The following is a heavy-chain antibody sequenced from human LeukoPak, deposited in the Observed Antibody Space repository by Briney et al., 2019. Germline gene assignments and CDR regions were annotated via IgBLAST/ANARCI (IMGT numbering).Heavy chain of an antibody. D-gene: IGHD6-13*01. CDR1: GFTFSNAW. CDR3: TTASSWYLSYYYYMDV. V-gene: IGHV3-15*01. Sequence: GGSLRLSCAASGFTFSNAWMSWVRQAPGKGQEWVGRIKSKTDGGTTDYAAPVKGRFTISRDDSKNTLYLQMNSLKTEDTAVYYCTTASSWYLSYYYYMDVWGEGTTVTVSS. CDR2: IKSKTDGGTT. J-gene: IGHJ6*03.